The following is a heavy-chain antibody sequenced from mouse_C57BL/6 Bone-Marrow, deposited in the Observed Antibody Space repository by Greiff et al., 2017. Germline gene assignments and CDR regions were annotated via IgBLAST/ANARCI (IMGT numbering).Heavy chain of an antibody. CDR2: IYPRSGNT. J-gene: IGHJ3*01. CDR3: ASYDWFAY. V-gene: IGHV1-81*01. CDR1: GYTFTSYG. D-gene: IGHD1-1*01. Sequence: QVQLQQSGAELARPGASVKLSCKASGYTFTSYGISWVKQRTGQGLEWIGEIYPRSGNTYYNEKFKGKATLTADKSSSTAYMELRSLTSEDSAVDFCASYDWFAYWGQGTLVTVSA.